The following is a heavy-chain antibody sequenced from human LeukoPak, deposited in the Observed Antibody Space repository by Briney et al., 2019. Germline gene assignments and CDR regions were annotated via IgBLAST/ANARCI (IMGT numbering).Heavy chain of an antibody. CDR2: IKQDGSEK. J-gene: IGHJ4*02. CDR1: GFTFSSYW. D-gene: IGHD3-9*01. Sequence: PGGSLRLSCAASGFTFSSYWMSWVRQAPGKGLEWVANIKQDGSEKYYVDSVKGRFTISRHNAKNSLYLQMNSLRAEDTAVYYCARVEEGILTGYFDYWGRGTLVTVSS. CDR3: ARVEEGILTGYFDY. V-gene: IGHV3-7*01.